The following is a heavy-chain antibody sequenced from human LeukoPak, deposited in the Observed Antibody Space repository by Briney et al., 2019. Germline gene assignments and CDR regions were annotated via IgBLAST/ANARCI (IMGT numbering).Heavy chain of an antibody. Sequence: ASVKVSCKASGGTFSSYTISWVRQAPGQGLEWMGGIIPNFGTPNYAQKFQGRVTITADKSTSTAYMELSSLRSEDTAVYYCARDLVGATGQFQHWGQGTLVTVSS. CDR3: ARDLVGATGQFQH. J-gene: IGHJ1*01. V-gene: IGHV1-69*06. D-gene: IGHD1-26*01. CDR1: GGTFSSYT. CDR2: IIPNFGTP.